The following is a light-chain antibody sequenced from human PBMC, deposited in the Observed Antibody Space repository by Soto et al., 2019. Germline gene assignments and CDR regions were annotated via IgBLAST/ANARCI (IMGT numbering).Light chain of an antibody. V-gene: IGLV2-23*02. CDR2: DVS. J-gene: IGLJ2*01. Sequence: QSALTQPASVSGSPGQSITISCTGTSSDVGGQHAVSWYQQHPGKAPKFMIYDVSKRPSGVSSRCSGSKSGNTASLTISGLQAEDEADYYCCSYAGSSTVVFGGWTKLTVL. CDR1: SSDVGGQHA. CDR3: CSYAGSSTVV.